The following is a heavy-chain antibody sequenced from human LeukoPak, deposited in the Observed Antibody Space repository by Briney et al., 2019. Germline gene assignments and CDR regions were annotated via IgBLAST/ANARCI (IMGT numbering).Heavy chain of an antibody. D-gene: IGHD6-6*01. Sequence: SETLSLTCTVSGGSISSYYWSWIRQPPGKGLEWIGYIHYSGSTNYNPSLKSRVTISVDTSKNQFSLKLSSVTAADTAVYYCARHEYSSSSSSVDYWGQGTLVTVSS. CDR1: GGSISSYY. CDR3: ARHEYSSSSSSVDY. CDR2: IHYSGST. J-gene: IGHJ4*02. V-gene: IGHV4-59*01.